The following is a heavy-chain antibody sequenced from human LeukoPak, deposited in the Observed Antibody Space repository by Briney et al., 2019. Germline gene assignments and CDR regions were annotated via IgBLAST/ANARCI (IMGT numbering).Heavy chain of an antibody. D-gene: IGHD3-16*01. CDR2: IYSGGST. CDR3: ARGLIDI. J-gene: IGHJ3*02. CDR1: GFTFSNFP. V-gene: IGHV3-53*01. Sequence: GGSLRLSCAASGFTFSNFPMTWVRQAPGKGLEWVSVIYSGGSTYYADSVKGRFTISRDNSKNTLYLQMNSLRAEDTAVYYCARGLIDIWGQGTMVTVSS.